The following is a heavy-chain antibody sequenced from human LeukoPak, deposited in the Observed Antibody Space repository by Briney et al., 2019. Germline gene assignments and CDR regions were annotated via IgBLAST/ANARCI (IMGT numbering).Heavy chain of an antibody. Sequence: PRGSLRLSCAASAFTFSSSWIDWVRQAPGKGLEWVANIKEDGSLTFYVDSVKGRFTISRDNAKNSLYLQMNSLRVDDTAVYYCARDRAYKAFDIWGQGTMVTVSA. CDR1: AFTFSSSW. CDR3: ARDRAYKAFDI. CDR2: IKEDGSLT. D-gene: IGHD2-21*01. J-gene: IGHJ3*02. V-gene: IGHV3-7*03.